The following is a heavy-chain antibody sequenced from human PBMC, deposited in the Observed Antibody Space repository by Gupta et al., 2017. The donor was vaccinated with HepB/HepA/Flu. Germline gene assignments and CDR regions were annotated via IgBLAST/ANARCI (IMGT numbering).Heavy chain of an antibody. CDR1: GGSISHSSYF. CDR3: ARIFGAYRACAFDF. Sequence: QLQLQESGPGLVRPSETLSLTCTVSGGSISHSSYFWGWIRQPPGKVLEWIGTIFYDGSTYYNPSLSSRVAISVDTPKNQFSLTVNSVTATDTAVYYCARIFGAYRACAFDFWGQGILVTVSS. V-gene: IGHV4-39*01. D-gene: IGHD3-3*01. CDR2: IFYDGST. J-gene: IGHJ4*02.